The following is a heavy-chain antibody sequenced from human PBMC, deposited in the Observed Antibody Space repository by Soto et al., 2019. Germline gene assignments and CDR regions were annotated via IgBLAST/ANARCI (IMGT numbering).Heavy chain of an antibody. CDR1: GFTFSSYG. Sequence: GGSLRLSCAASGFTFSSYGIHWVRQAPGKGLEWVAVISYDGSNKYYADSVKGRFTISRDKSKHTLYLQMNSLSAEDTAVYYCAIDRNAFYYYYYGLDVWGQGTTVTVSS. J-gene: IGHJ6*02. CDR2: ISYDGSNK. CDR3: AIDRNAFYYYYYGLDV. V-gene: IGHV3-30*03.